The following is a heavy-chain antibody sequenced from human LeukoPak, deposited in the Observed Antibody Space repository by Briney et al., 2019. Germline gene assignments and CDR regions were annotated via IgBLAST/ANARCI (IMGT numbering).Heavy chain of an antibody. CDR1: GGSFSGYY. J-gene: IGHJ4*02. CDR3: ARGGMTIFGVVIGRAFDY. Sequence: PSETLSLTCAVYGGSFSGYYCSWIRQPPGKGLEWIGEINHSGSTNYNPSLKSRVTISVDTSKNQFSLKLSSVTAADTAVYYCARGGMTIFGVVIGRAFDYWGQGTLVTVSS. CDR2: INHSGST. D-gene: IGHD3-3*01. V-gene: IGHV4-34*01.